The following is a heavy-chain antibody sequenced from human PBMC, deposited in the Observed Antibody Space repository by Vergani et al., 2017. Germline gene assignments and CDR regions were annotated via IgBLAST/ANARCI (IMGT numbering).Heavy chain of an antibody. Sequence: QVQLVQSGAEVKKPGASVKVSCKASGYTFTSYGISWVRQAPGQGLEWMGWISAYNGNTNYAQKLQGRVTMTTDTSTSTAYMELNSLRAEDTAVYYCARDYGDYVWGSYRLVSHYFDYWGQGTLVTVSS. J-gene: IGHJ4*02. V-gene: IGHV1-18*01. CDR2: ISAYNGNT. D-gene: IGHD3-16*02. CDR3: ARDYGDYVWGSYRLVSHYFDY. CDR1: GYTFTSYG.